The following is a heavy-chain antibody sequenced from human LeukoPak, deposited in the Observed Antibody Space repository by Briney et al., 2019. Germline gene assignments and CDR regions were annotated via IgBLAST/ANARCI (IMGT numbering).Heavy chain of an antibody. CDR1: GFTFGSYG. V-gene: IGHV3-30*02. CDR3: AKAASAAGRQWPFDY. D-gene: IGHD6-13*01. Sequence: PGGSLRLSCAASGFTFGSYGMHWVRQAPGKGLEWVAFIRCDGSNKYYADSVKGRFTISRDNSKNTLYLQMNSLRAEDTAVYYCAKAASAAGRQWPFDYWGQGTLVTVSS. CDR2: IRCDGSNK. J-gene: IGHJ4*02.